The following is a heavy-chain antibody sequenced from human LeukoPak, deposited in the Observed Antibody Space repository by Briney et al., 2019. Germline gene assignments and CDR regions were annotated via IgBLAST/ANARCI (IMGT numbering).Heavy chain of an antibody. CDR3: ARDPNYYGSGSYFDY. CDR1: GSTVSSNY. J-gene: IGHJ4*02. CDR2: IYSGGST. Sequence: PGGSLRLSCAASGSTVSSNYMSWVRQAPGKGREWVSVIYSGGSTYYADSVKGRFTISRDNSKNMLYLQMNSLRAEDTAVYCCARDPNYYGSGSYFDYWGQGTLVTVSS. V-gene: IGHV3-66*01. D-gene: IGHD3-10*01.